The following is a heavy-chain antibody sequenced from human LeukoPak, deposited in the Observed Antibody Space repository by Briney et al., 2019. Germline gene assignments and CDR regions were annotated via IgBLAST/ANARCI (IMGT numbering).Heavy chain of an antibody. CDR1: GFTFSSYG. D-gene: IGHD3-10*01. J-gene: IGHJ6*04. CDR2: IWYDGSNK. Sequence: GRSLRLSCAASGFTFSSYGMHWVRQAPGKGLEWVAVIWYDGSNKYYADSVKGRFTISRDNSKNTLYLQMNSLRAEDTAVYYCARDCYYGSRSYCYYYGMDVWGKGTTVTVSS. CDR3: ARDCYYGSRSYCYYYGMDV. V-gene: IGHV3-33*01.